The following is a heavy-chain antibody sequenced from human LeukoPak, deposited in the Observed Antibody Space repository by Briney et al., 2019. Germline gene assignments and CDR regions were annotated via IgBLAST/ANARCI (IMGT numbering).Heavy chain of an antibody. CDR2: ISGSGSST. D-gene: IGHD1-14*01. Sequence: GGSLRLSCAGSGFTFSSYAMSWVRQAPGKGLEWVSGISGSGSSTHYADSVKGRFTISRDNSMSTLYLLMSSLRDEDTAVYYCANYRSWGQGTLVTVSS. V-gene: IGHV3-23*01. CDR3: ANYRS. CDR1: GFTFSSYA. J-gene: IGHJ4*02.